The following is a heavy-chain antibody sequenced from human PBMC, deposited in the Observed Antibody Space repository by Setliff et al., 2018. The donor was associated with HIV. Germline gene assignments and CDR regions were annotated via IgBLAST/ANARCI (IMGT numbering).Heavy chain of an antibody. V-gene: IGHV4-4*07. D-gene: IGHD3-10*01. Sequence: PSETLSLTCYVTDDPISSYYWSWVRQPAGKGLEWIGRLYVSGDTNYNPSLKSRVTMSLDTSKNQFSLNLTSVTAADTAVYFCARGLGRGSGTYYNPPGYWGPGTLVTVSS. J-gene: IGHJ4*02. CDR1: DDPISSYY. CDR2: LYVSGDT. CDR3: ARGLGRGSGTYYNPPGY.